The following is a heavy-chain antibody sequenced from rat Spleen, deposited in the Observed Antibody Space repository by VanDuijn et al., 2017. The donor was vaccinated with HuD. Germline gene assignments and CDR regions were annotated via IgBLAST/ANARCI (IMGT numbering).Heavy chain of an antibody. D-gene: IGHD1-2*01. Sequence: EVQLVESDGGLVQPGRSLKLSCAASGFTFSDYYMAWVRQAPTKGLEWVATISSEGGRNFYRDSVKGRFTISRDNAKSSLYLQMNSLKSEDTATYYCARQRSDGVMEAWGQGASVTVSS. V-gene: IGHV5-29*01. CDR2: ISSEGGRN. J-gene: IGHJ4*01. CDR3: ARQRSDGVMEA. CDR1: GFTFSDYY.